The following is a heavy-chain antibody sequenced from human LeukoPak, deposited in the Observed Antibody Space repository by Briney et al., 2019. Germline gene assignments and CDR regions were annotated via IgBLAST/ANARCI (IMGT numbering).Heavy chain of an antibody. CDR1: GFTFSSYL. V-gene: IGHV3-74*01. Sequence: AGGSLRLSCAVSGFTFSSYLMLWVRQAPGKGLVWVSRINTDGSHITYADSVKGRFTISRDNVQNTLYLQMHSLRAEDTAVYFCARLKDYGGNSGVGYWGQGTLVTVSS. CDR2: INTDGSHI. J-gene: IGHJ4*02. D-gene: IGHD4-23*01. CDR3: ARLKDYGGNSGVGY.